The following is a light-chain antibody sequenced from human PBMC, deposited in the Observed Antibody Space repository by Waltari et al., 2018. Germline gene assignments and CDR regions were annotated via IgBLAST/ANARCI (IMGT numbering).Light chain of an antibody. Sequence: EIVLTQSPATLSLSPGERATLSCRASQSVSSYLAWYQQKAGQAPRLLIYDASNRATGIPVRFSGSGSGTDFTLTISSLEPEDFAVYYCQQRSNWPPALTFGGGTKVEIK. CDR3: QQRSNWPPALT. CDR1: QSVSSY. V-gene: IGKV3-11*01. CDR2: DAS. J-gene: IGKJ4*01.